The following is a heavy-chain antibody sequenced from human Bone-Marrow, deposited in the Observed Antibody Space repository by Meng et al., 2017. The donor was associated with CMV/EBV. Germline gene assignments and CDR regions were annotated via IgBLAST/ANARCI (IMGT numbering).Heavy chain of an antibody. CDR1: GFTFSSYW. V-gene: IGHV3-7*01. CDR3: ARDRPYCSSTSCYYYYGMDV. Sequence: GGSLRLSCAASGFTFSSYWMSWVRQAPGKGLEWVANIKQDGSEKYYVDSVKGRFTISRDNAKNSLYLQMNSLRAEDTAVYYCARDRPYCSSTSCYYYYGMDVWGQRTTVTVSS. D-gene: IGHD2-2*01. CDR2: IKQDGSEK. J-gene: IGHJ6*02.